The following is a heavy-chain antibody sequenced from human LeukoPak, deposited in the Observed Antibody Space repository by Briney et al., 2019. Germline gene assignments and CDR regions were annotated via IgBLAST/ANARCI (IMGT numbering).Heavy chain of an antibody. D-gene: IGHD2-2*02. Sequence: SETLSLTCTVSGGSISSYYWSWIRQPPGKGLEWIGYIYYSGSTNYNPSLKSRVTISVDTSKNQFSLKLSSVTAADTAVYYCARAAEIVVVPAAKPNNWFDPWGQGTLVTVSS. CDR1: GGSISSYY. CDR3: ARAAEIVVVPAAKPNNWFDP. J-gene: IGHJ5*02. CDR2: IYYSGST. V-gene: IGHV4-59*12.